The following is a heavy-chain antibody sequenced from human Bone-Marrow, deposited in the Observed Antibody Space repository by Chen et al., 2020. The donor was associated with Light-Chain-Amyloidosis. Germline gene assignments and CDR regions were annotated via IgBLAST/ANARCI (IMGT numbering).Heavy chain of an antibody. V-gene: IGHV4-39*07. Sequence: QLQLQESGPGMVKPSETLSLTCTVSGGPISHNIYYWAWIRQPPGQGLEWIGRVYYTGRASYSPSLKSRVTMSVDTSRNQFSLSLSSVTAADTAIYFCARDTHYDFQNGPLSWFDPWGRGALVTVSS. CDR1: GGPISHNIYY. CDR3: ARDTHYDFQNGPLSWFDP. D-gene: IGHD3-3*01. CDR2: VYYTGRA. J-gene: IGHJ5*02.